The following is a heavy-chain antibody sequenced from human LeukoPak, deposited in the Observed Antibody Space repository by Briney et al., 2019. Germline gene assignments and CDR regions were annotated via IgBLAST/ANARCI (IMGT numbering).Heavy chain of an antibody. V-gene: IGHV3-11*01. D-gene: IGHD3-16*01. CDR2: ISGSGSTM. Sequence: PGGSLRLSCAASGFTFSDYYMSWIRQAPGKGLGWVSYISGSGSTMYYADSVKGRFTISRDNAKNSLYLQVNSLRAEDTAVYFCARDRLGGHDASDIWGQGTTVTVSS. CDR1: GFTFSDYY. J-gene: IGHJ3*02. CDR3: ARDRLGGHDASDI.